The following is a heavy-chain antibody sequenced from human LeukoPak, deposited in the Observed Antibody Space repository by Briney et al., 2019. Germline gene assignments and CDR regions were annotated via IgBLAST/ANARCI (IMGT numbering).Heavy chain of an antibody. CDR2: LIPKSGGT. V-gene: IGHV1-2*02. CDR1: GYTFTDHY. J-gene: IGHJ4*02. D-gene: IGHD3-10*01. CDR3: ARDSGSEPAY. Sequence: ASVRVSCKASGYTFTDHYMHGVRHAPGQGLECRGWLIPKSGGTNYAQKFRGRVTMTRDTSISTAYMELSGLTSDDTAVYFCARDSGSEPAYWGQGDLVTVSS.